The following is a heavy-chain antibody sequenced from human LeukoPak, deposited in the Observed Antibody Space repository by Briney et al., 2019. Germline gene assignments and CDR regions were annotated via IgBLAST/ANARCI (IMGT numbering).Heavy chain of an antibody. D-gene: IGHD3-3*01. CDR1: GYTFTSYG. Sequence: ASVKVSCKASGYTFTSYGISWVRQAPGQGLEWMGWISAYNGNTNYAQKLQGRVTMTTDTSTSTAYMELRSLRPDDTAVYYCASSVDCDFWSGLNDWGQGTPVTVSS. CDR2: ISAYNGNT. V-gene: IGHV1-18*01. CDR3: ASSVDCDFWSGLND. J-gene: IGHJ4*02.